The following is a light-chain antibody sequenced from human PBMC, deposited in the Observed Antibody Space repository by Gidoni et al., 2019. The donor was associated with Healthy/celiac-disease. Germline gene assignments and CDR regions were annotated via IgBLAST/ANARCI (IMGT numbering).Light chain of an antibody. CDR3: QQYNSYPWT. CDR2: KAS. Sequence: DIQMTQSPSTLSASVGDRVTITCRASQSISSLLAWYQQKPGKAPKLLIYKASSLESGVPSRFSGSGSGIEFTLTTSSLQPDDFATYYCQQYNSYPWTFGQGTKVEIK. CDR1: QSISSL. V-gene: IGKV1-5*03. J-gene: IGKJ1*01.